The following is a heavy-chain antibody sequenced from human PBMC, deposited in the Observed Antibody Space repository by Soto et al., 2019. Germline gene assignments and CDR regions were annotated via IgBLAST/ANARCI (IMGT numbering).Heavy chain of an antibody. CDR1: GGTISSEC. D-gene: IGHD3-10*01. Sequence: PENLSHRCSGYGGTISSECWIWIRQPPGKGMEWIGYSYYSGSTNYNPSLKSRVTISVDRSKNQFSLRLSSVTAADTAVYYCARKSRSSGSCFASWGQGTLVTVS. CDR2: SYYSGST. V-gene: IGHV4-59*08. J-gene: IGHJ4*02. CDR3: ARKSRSSGSCFAS.